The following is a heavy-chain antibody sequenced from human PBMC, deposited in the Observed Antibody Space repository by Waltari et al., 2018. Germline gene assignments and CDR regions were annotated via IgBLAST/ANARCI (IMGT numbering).Heavy chain of an antibody. CDR2: IYYNGST. V-gene: IGHV4-31*03. CDR3: ARGGAAAGNFNY. J-gene: IGHJ4*02. D-gene: IGHD6-13*01. CDR1: GGSVSSGCYY. Sequence: QVQLQESGPGLAKPSQTLSLTCTFSGGSVSSGCYYWSWIRQHPGKGLEWIGYIYYNGSTYYNPSLKSRVTILEGTSKNQFSLKLTSVTAADTAVYYCARGGAAAGNFNYWGQGTLVTVSS.